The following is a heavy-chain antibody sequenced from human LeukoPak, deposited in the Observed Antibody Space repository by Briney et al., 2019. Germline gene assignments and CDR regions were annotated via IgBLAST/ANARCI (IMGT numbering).Heavy chain of an antibody. D-gene: IGHD3-3*02. V-gene: IGHV3-20*04. CDR1: GFTFVDYG. Sequence: GGSLRLSCATSGFTFVDYGLSWVRRAPGKGLEWLCAINYNGAITDYADSVRGRFTISRDNAKNSLYLRMDSLRAEDTALYYCARDRLGPSFSVSHFDLWGQGTLVTVSS. J-gene: IGHJ4*02. CDR2: INYNGAIT. CDR3: ARDRLGPSFSVSHFDL.